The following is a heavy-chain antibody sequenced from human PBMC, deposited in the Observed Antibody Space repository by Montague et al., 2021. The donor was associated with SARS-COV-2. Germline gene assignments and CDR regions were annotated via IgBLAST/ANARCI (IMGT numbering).Heavy chain of an antibody. V-gene: IGHV4-34*01. CDR1: GESFSDYI. J-gene: IGHJ4*02. CDR2: INHSGLT. CDR3: VRGVVRRGTLYSSVWYEYPFDV. Sequence: SETLSLTCAVYGESFSDYIWNWIRQPPGKGLEWIGDINHSGLTNYNPSLNSRVTLSVDTSRNQFSLKLNSVAAADTAMYYCVRGVVRRGTLYSSVWYEYPFDVWGQGTLVTVSS. D-gene: IGHD6-19*01.